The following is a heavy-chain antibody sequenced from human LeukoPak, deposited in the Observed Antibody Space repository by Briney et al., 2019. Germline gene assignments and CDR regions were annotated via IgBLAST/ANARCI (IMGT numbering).Heavy chain of an antibody. CDR1: GCTLSSYE. CDR3: ARDQGTAMAPYYFDY. D-gene: IGHD5-18*01. CDR2: ISDTGSSI. V-gene: IGHV3-48*03. J-gene: IGHJ4*02. Sequence: GGSLRLSCAASGCTLSSYEMNWVRQAPGKGLEWVSYISDTGSSIYYADSVKGRFTIFRDNAKNSLYLQMNSLRVEDTAIYYCARDQGTAMAPYYFDYWGQGTLVTVSS.